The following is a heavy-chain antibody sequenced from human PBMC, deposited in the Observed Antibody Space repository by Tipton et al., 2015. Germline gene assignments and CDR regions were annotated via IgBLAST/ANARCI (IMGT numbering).Heavy chain of an antibody. J-gene: IGHJ5*02. CDR1: GFTFSNYS. Sequence: GSLRLSCAASGFTFSNYSMNWVRQAPGKGLEWVSYISASGDIIDFADSLKGRFTISRDNAKNSLYLQMNSLRAEDTAVYYCARDQGSSSSRPPWGQGTLVTVSS. D-gene: IGHD6-6*01. CDR2: ISASGDII. V-gene: IGHV3-48*04. CDR3: ARDQGSSSSRPP.